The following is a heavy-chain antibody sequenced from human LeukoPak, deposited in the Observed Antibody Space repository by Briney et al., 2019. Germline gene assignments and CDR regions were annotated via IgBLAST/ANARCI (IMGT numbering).Heavy chain of an antibody. CDR3: ARVGVGMYHFDH. CDR2: INHSGST. CDR1: GGSFSGYY. J-gene: IGHJ4*02. D-gene: IGHD2-2*01. Sequence: SETLSLTCAVYGGSFSGYYWSWIRQPPGKGLEWIGEINHSGSTNYNPSLKSRVTISADTSKNQFSLNLRSLTAADTAVYYCARVGVGMYHFDHWGQGTLVTVSS. V-gene: IGHV4-34*01.